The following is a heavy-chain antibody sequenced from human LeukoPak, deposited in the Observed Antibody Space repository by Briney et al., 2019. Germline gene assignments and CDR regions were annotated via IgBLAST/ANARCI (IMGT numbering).Heavy chain of an antibody. Sequence: GGSLSLSCAASGFPFDDYAMLWVRQAPGKGLEWVSLITGDGGSTYYADSVKGRFTISRDNSKNSLYLQMNSLRTEDTALYFCARHMGGSGWYLAAFWGQGTQVTVSS. CDR3: ARHMGGSGWYLAAF. CDR1: GFPFDDYA. D-gene: IGHD6-13*01. V-gene: IGHV3-43*02. CDR2: ITGDGGST. J-gene: IGHJ4*02.